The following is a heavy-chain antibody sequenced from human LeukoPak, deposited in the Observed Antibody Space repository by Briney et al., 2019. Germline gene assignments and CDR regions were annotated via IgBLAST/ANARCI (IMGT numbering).Heavy chain of an antibody. CDR1: GGTFTRYA. J-gene: IGHJ5*02. D-gene: IGHD1-26*01. Sequence: SVKVSCKTSGGTFTRYAITWVRQAPGQGLEWMGKIIPISGTTNYAQKFQGRVTFTADESTSTAYVELSSLRSEDTALYYCARKLRLGGNWFDPWGQGTLVTVSS. V-gene: IGHV1-69*13. CDR2: IIPISGTT. CDR3: ARKLRLGGNWFDP.